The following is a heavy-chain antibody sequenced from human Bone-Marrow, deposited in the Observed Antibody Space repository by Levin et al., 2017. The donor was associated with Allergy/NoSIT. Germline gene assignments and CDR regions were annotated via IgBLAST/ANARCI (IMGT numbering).Heavy chain of an antibody. V-gene: IGHV3-30*18. CDR3: ANLLNPNYDYVWGSLWTSY. D-gene: IGHD3-16*01. J-gene: IGHJ4*02. Sequence: QAGGSLRLSCAASGFTFSSYGMHWVRQAPGKGLEWVAVISYDGSNKYYADSVKGRFTISRDNSKNTLYLQMNSLRAEDTAVYYCANLLNPNYDYVWGSLWTSYWGQGTLVTVSS. CDR2: ISYDGSNK. CDR1: GFTFSSYG.